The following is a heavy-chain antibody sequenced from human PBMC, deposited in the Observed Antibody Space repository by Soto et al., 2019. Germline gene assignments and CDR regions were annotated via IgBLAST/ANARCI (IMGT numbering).Heavy chain of an antibody. J-gene: IGHJ6*02. CDR1: GFTVSSYS. CDR3: AKPIVAKREHHYYYYGMDV. V-gene: IGHV3-23*01. D-gene: IGHD5-12*01. CDR2: ISGSGGST. Sequence: XGSLRLSFAASGFTVSSYSMSWVRQAPGKGLEWVSAISGSGGSTYYADSVKGRFTISRDNSKNTLYLQMNSLRAEDTAVYYCAKPIVAKREHHYYYYGMDVWGQGTTVTVSS.